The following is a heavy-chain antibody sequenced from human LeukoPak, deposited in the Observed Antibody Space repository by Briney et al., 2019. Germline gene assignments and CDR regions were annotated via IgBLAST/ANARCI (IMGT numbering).Heavy chain of an antibody. D-gene: IGHD2-15*01. CDR1: GFTFSTYS. CDR3: ARAGYCSGGRCYGGDY. CDR2: INREIGTI. V-gene: IGHV3-48*01. Sequence: GGSLRLSCAASGFTFSTYSMNWVRQAPGKGLEWISHINREIGTIYYAASVKGRFTVSRDNDKNSLYLQMNSLRGEDTAVYYCARAGYCSGGRCYGGDYWGQGTLVTVSS. J-gene: IGHJ4*02.